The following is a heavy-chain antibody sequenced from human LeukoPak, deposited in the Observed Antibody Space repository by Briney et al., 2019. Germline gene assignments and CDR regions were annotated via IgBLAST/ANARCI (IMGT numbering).Heavy chain of an antibody. CDR2: VYYSGST. J-gene: IGHJ5*02. CDR3: VREVPGSPNNWFDP. Sequence: PSGTLSLTCAVSGDSISSGSYSWSWIRQPPGKGPVWIGHVYYSGSTYYNPSFKSRVTMSVDRSKNQISLKVTSVTAADTAVYYCVREVPGSPNNWFDPWAREPWSPSPQ. CDR1: GDSISSGSYS. V-gene: IGHV4-30-4*07.